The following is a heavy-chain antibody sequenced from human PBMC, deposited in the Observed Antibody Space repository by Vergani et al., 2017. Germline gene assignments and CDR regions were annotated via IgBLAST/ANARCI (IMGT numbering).Heavy chain of an antibody. V-gene: IGHV5-10-1*03. CDR3: ARSLPPLYNWNYVDYYGMDV. CDR1: GYSFTSYW. D-gene: IGHD1-7*01. Sequence: EVQLVQSGAEVKKPGESLMISCKGSGYSFTSYWISWVRQMPGKGLEWMGRIDPSDSYTNYSPSFQGHVTISADKSISTAYLQWSSLKASDPAMYYCARSLPPLYNWNYVDYYGMDVWGQGTTVTVSS. CDR2: IDPSDSYT. J-gene: IGHJ6*02.